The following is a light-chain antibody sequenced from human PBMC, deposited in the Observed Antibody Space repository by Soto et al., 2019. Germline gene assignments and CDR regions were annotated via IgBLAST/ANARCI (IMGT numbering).Light chain of an antibody. J-gene: IGKJ4*01. CDR2: VAS. V-gene: IGKV1-8*01. CDR3: QQTYSTPLS. Sequence: AIRMTQSPSSLSASPGDRVTITCRASQDISSYLAWYQQKPGKAPNLLIYVASTLQSGVPSRFSGSGSGTHFTLTISSLQPEDFATYYCQQTYSTPLSFGGGTKVDIK. CDR1: QDISSY.